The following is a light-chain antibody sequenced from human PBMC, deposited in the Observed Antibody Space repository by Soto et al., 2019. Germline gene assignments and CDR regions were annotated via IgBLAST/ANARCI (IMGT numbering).Light chain of an antibody. CDR2: AAS. J-gene: IGKJ1*01. V-gene: IGKV1-39*01. CDR1: QSISNY. Sequence: DIQMTQSPSSLSASVGNRVTITCRSSQSISNYLNWYQQTPGKAPKLLIYAASSLQRGVPSRFSGSGSGTDLTITISSLQPEDFATYYCQHSYSSPRTFGHGTQVDIK. CDR3: QHSYSSPRT.